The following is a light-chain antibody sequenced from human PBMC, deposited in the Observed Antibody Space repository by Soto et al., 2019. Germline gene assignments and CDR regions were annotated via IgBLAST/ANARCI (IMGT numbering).Light chain of an antibody. J-gene: IGKJ1*01. CDR1: QSISSW. CDR3: QQYNSQWT. CDR2: DAS. Sequence: DIQMTQSPSTLSASVGDRVTITCRAIQSISSWLAWYQQKPGKAPKLLIYDASSLESGVPSRFSGSGSGTEFTLTISSLQPDDFAPYYCQQYNSQWTFGQGTKVEIK. V-gene: IGKV1-5*01.